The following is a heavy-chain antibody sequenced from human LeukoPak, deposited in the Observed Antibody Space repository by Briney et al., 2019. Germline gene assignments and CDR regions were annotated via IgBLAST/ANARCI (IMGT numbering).Heavy chain of an antibody. CDR1: GYTFTSYD. V-gene: IGHV1-8*01. Sequence: GASVKVSCKASGYTFTSYDINWVRLATGQGLEWMGWMNPLSGDSGYAQKFQGRVTMTRNTSINTAYMELSSLRSEDTAVYYCARGRVFCSGGVCYRSRYFDYWGQGTLVTVSS. CDR3: ARGRVFCSGGVCYRSRYFDY. J-gene: IGHJ4*02. D-gene: IGHD2-15*01. CDR2: MNPLSGDS.